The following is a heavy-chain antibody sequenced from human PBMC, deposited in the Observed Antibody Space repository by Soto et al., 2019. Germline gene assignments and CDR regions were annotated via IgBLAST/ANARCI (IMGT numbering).Heavy chain of an antibody. CDR2: IYYRGGT. D-gene: IGHD1-26*01. Sequence: PSETLSLTCTVSGGSISRYYWSWIRQPPGKGLEYIGYIYYRGGTNYNPSLNSRVTISVDTSKNQFSLKLSSVTAADTAVYYCARDLGSAVFDIGGRGTMVTVSS. V-gene: IGHV4-59*01. CDR3: ARDLGSAVFDI. CDR1: GGSISRYY. J-gene: IGHJ3*02.